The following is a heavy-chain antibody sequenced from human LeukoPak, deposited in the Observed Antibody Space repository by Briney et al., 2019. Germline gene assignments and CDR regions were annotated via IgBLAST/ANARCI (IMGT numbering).Heavy chain of an antibody. Sequence: SETLSLTCAVYGGSFSGYYRSWIRQPPGKGLEWIGEINHSGSTNYNPSLKSRVTISVDTSKNQFSLKLSSVTAADTAVYYCATLQGGYYDSSGYRYLIGDYWGQGTLVTVSS. CDR2: INHSGST. J-gene: IGHJ4*02. CDR1: GGSFSGYY. V-gene: IGHV4-34*01. D-gene: IGHD3-22*01. CDR3: ATLQGGYYDSSGYRYLIGDY.